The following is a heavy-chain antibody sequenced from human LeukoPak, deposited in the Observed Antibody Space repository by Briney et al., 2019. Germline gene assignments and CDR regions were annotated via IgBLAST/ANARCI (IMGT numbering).Heavy chain of an antibody. J-gene: IGHJ6*03. V-gene: IGHV4-34*01. CDR2: INHGGST. D-gene: IGHD5-18*01. Sequence: IPSETLSLTCAVYGGSFSGYYWSWIRQPPGKGLEWIGEINHGGSTNYNPSLKSRVTISVDTSKNQFSLKLSSVTAADTAVYYCARGVDTAMEGKYYYYYMDVWGKGTTVTVSS. CDR1: GGSFSGYY. CDR3: ARGVDTAMEGKYYYYYMDV.